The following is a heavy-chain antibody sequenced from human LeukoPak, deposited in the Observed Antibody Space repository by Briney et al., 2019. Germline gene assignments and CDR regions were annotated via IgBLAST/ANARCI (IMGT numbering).Heavy chain of an antibody. CDR2: IYSGGTT. CDR1: GFTVSSNY. J-gene: IGHJ3*02. Sequence: GESLRLSCAAPGFTVSSNYMNWVRQAPGKGLAWVSVIYSGGTTYYADSVKGRVTISSDNSRSTLYLQMNSLRAEDTAVYYCAKAGYYYDSSGYYYWIDAFDIWGQGTMVTVSS. D-gene: IGHD3-22*01. V-gene: IGHV3-66*01. CDR3: AKAGYYYDSSGYYYWIDAFDI.